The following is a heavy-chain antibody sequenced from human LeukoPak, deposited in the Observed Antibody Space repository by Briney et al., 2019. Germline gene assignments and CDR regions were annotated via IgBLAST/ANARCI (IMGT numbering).Heavy chain of an antibody. V-gene: IGHV4-59*01. CDR2: IYYSGST. CDR3: AREHTHAFDI. CDR1: GGSISSYY. Sequence: SETLSLTCTVSGGSISSYYWSWIRQPPGKGLEWIGYIYYSGSTNYNPSLKSRVTISVDTSKNQFSQKLSSVTAADTAVYYCAREHTHAFDIWGQGTMVTVSS. J-gene: IGHJ3*02.